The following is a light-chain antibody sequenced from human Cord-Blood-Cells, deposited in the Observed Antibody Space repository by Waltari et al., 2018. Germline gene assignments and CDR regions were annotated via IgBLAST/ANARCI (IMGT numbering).Light chain of an antibody. CDR3: CSYAGSYTYV. V-gene: IGLV2-11*01. Sequence: QSALTQPRSVSGSPGQSVPMSCAGNSSTVGGANSVPWYQQHPGKAPKLMIYDGSKRPSGVPDRFSGSKSGNTASLTISGLQAEDEADYYCCSYAGSYTYVFGTGTKVTVL. J-gene: IGLJ1*01. CDR1: SSTVGGANS. CDR2: DGS.